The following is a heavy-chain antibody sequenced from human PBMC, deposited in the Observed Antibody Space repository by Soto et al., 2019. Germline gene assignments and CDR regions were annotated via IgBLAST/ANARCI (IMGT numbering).Heavy chain of an antibody. J-gene: IGHJ6*03. CDR1: GFTFSSYG. D-gene: IGHD2-2*01. V-gene: IGHV3-30*03. Sequence: HPGGSLRLSCAASGFTFSSYGMHWVRQAPGKGLEWVAVISYDGSNKYYADSVKGRFTISRDNSKNTLYLQMNSLRAEDTAVYYCARVKGDQLSYYYYYYMDVWGKGTTVTVSS. CDR3: ARVKGDQLSYYYYYYMDV. CDR2: ISYDGSNK.